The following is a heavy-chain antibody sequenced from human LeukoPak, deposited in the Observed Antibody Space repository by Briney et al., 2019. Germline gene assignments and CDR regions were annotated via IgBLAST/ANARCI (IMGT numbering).Heavy chain of an antibody. CDR2: IKQDGSEK. J-gene: IGHJ6*02. V-gene: IGHV3-7*01. CDR3: ARDQVAVAANYYYYGMDV. D-gene: IGHD6-19*01. Sequence: GGSLRLSCAASGFTFSSYWMSWVRQAPGKGLEWVANIKQDGSEKYYVDSVKGRFTISRDNAKNSLYLQMNSLRAKDTAVYYCARDQVAVAANYYYYGMDVWGQGTTVTVSS. CDR1: GFTFSSYW.